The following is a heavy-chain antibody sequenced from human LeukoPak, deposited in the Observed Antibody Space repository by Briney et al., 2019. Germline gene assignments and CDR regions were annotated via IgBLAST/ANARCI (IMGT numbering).Heavy chain of an antibody. CDR3: ARLVGYGQVDY. CDR1: GDGVSSNSAS. D-gene: IGHD6-13*01. Sequence: SQTLSLTCAISGDGVSSNSASWNWIWQSPSRGLEWLGKTYYRSKWYNEYAESVKSRITINPDTSKNQLSLQLNSVTPEDTAVYYCARLVGYGQVDYWGQGTLVIVSS. J-gene: IGHJ4*02. V-gene: IGHV6-1*01. CDR2: TYYRSKWYN.